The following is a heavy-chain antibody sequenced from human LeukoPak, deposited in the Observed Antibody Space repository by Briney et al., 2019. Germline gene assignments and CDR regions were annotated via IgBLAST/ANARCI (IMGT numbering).Heavy chain of an antibody. CDR2: INPSGGST. CDR3: ARDRYGGSHGGDFDY. Sequence: ASVKVSCKASGYTFTSYYMHWVRQAPGQGLEWMGIINPSGGSTSYAQKFQGRVTMTRDTFTSTVYMELSSLRSEDTAVYYCARDRYGGSHGGDFDYWGQGTLVTVSS. V-gene: IGHV1-46*01. D-gene: IGHD1-26*01. CDR1: GYTFTSYY. J-gene: IGHJ4*02.